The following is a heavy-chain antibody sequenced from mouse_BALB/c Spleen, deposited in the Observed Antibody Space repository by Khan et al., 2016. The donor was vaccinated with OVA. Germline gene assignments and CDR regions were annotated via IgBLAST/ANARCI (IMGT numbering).Heavy chain of an antibody. Sequence: QIQLVQSGPELKKPGETVKISCKASGYTFTNYGMNWVKQAPGKGLKWMGWINTYTGEPTYADDFKGRFAFSLETSASTAYLQINNLKNEDMATYCSARANLLIYYYGSSPDYYAMDYWGQGTSVTVSS. J-gene: IGHJ4*01. CDR3: ARANLLIYYYGSSPDYYAMDY. CDR1: GYTFTNYG. D-gene: IGHD1-1*01. CDR2: INTYTGEP. V-gene: IGHV9-1*02.